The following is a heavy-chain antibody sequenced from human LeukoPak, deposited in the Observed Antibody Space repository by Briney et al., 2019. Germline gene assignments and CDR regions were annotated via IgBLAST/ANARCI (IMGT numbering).Heavy chain of an antibody. J-gene: IGHJ6*03. D-gene: IGHD3-3*01. CDR1: GYSFSNYW. CDR2: IYPGDSDV. Sequence: AGESLKISCKGSGYSFSNYWIAWVRQMPGKGLEWMGTIYPGDSDVRYSQSFQGQVTISVDKSISTAYLQWSSLKASDTAMYYCARSPNDFWSGLSGTESAYYYYMDVWGKGTTVTVSS. CDR3: ARSPNDFWSGLSGTESAYYYYMDV. V-gene: IGHV5-51*01.